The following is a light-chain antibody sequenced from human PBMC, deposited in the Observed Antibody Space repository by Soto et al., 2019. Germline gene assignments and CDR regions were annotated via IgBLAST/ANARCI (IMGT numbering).Light chain of an antibody. CDR3: HQTYINQWM. CDR1: QSISTY. V-gene: IGKV1-39*01. CDR2: AAS. J-gene: IGKJ1*01. Sequence: DIQMTQSPSSLSASVGDRFTITCRASQSISTYLNWYQQKPGKAPKLLIYAASSLESGVPSRFTGSGSGTDFTLTISSLQPEDFATYFCHQTYINQWMFGQGTKVDIK.